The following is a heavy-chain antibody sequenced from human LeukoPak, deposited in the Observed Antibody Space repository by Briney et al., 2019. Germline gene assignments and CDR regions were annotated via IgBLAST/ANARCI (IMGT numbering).Heavy chain of an antibody. J-gene: IGHJ6*03. V-gene: IGHV4-61*08. Sequence: SETLSLTCTVSGGSISSGDYYWSWIRQPPGKGLEWIGYIYYSGSTNYNPSLKSRVTISVDTSKNQFSLKLSSVTAADTAVYYCAGIVVVPAARRDYYYMDVWGKGTTVTVSS. CDR1: GGSISSGDYY. CDR3: AGIVVVPAARRDYYYMDV. CDR2: IYYSGST. D-gene: IGHD2-2*01.